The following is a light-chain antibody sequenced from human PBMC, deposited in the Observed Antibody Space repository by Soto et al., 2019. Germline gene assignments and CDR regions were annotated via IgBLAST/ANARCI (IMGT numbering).Light chain of an antibody. CDR2: GAS. Sequence: EIVLTQSPGTLSLSPGERATLSCRASQSVSSSYLAWYQQKPGQAPRLLIYGASSRATGIPDRFSGSGSGTDFTLTISRLEPEDFAVYYCQQYGVFTFGPGTTVDIK. CDR3: QQYGVFT. J-gene: IGKJ3*01. CDR1: QSVSSSY. V-gene: IGKV3-20*01.